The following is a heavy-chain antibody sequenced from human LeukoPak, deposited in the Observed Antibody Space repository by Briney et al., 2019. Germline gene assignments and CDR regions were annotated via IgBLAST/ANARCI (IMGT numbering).Heavy chain of an antibody. Sequence: GGSLRLSCAASGLTFSSYAMSWVRQAPGKGLEWVSAISGSGGSTYYADSVKGRFTISRDNSKNTLYLQMNSLRAEDTAVYYCAKVRDQLSDWIDAFDIWGQGTMVTVSS. CDR2: ISGSGGST. V-gene: IGHV3-23*01. CDR1: GLTFSSYA. J-gene: IGHJ3*02. CDR3: AKVRDQLSDWIDAFDI. D-gene: IGHD3-9*01.